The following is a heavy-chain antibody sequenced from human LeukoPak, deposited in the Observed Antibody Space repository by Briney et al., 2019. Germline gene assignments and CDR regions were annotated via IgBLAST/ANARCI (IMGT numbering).Heavy chain of an antibody. CDR2: INHSGST. V-gene: IGHV4-34*01. J-gene: IGHJ4*02. Sequence: SETLSLTCAVYGGSFSGYYWSWIRQPPGKGLEWIGEINHSGSTNYNPSLKSRVTISVDTSKNQFSLKLSSVTAADTAVYYCATTGGADCSSTSCLFDYWGQGALVTVSS. D-gene: IGHD2-2*01. CDR1: GGSFSGYY. CDR3: ATTGGADCSSTSCLFDY.